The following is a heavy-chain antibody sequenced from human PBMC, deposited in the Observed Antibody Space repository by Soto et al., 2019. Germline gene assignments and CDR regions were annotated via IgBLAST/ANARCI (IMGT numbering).Heavy chain of an antibody. CDR1: GFTFSSNW. CDR3: VRGRFFTGMDV. Sequence: EVQLVESGGGLVQPGGSLRLSCAASGFTFSSNWMGWVRQAPGKGLEWVANIKEDGSEKHYVDSVRGRFTISRDNAKKLVYLQMNSLRAEDTAVYHCVRGRFFTGMDVLGQGTTVTVSS. CDR2: IKEDGSEK. D-gene: IGHD3-3*01. V-gene: IGHV3-7*05. J-gene: IGHJ6*02.